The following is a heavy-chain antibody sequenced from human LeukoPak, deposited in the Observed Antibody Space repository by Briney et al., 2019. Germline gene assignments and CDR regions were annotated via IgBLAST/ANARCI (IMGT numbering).Heavy chain of an antibody. CDR3: AKEEQWLAYYYYGMDV. Sequence: GGSLRLSCAASGFTFSSYSMSWVRQAPGKGLEWVSSISSSSGYINYADSVKGRFTISRDNSKNTLYLQMNSLRAEDTAVYYCAKEEQWLAYYYYGMDVWGQGTTVTVSS. D-gene: IGHD6-19*01. CDR2: ISSSSGYI. J-gene: IGHJ6*02. CDR1: GFTFSSYS. V-gene: IGHV3-21*04.